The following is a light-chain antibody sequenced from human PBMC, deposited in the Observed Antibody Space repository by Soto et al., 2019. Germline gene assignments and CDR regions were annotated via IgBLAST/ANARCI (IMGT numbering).Light chain of an antibody. CDR1: SSDVGGYNY. CDR3: CSYTITRTYV. J-gene: IGLJ1*01. Sequence: QSGLTQPASVSGSPGQSITISGTGSSSDVGGYNYVFWSKKHSGKAPQLMIYGVSNRPSGVSTRFSGSTSGNTATLTISGLQAEDEADYYCCSYTITRTYVFGTGTKVTVL. CDR2: GVS. V-gene: IGLV2-14*01.